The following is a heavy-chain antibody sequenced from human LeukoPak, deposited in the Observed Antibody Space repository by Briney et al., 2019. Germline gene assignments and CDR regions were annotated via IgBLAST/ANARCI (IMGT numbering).Heavy chain of an antibody. V-gene: IGHV4-34*01. CDR3: ARGFTMVRGVIITRFGYYYYGMDV. Sequence: SETLSLTCAVYGGSFSGYYWSWIRQPPGKGLEWIGEINHSGSTNYNPSLKSRVTISVDTSKNQFSLKLSSVTAADTAVYYCARGFTMVRGVIITRFGYYYYGMDVWGKGTRSPSPQ. D-gene: IGHD3-10*01. CDR2: INHSGST. CDR1: GGSFSGYY. J-gene: IGHJ6*04.